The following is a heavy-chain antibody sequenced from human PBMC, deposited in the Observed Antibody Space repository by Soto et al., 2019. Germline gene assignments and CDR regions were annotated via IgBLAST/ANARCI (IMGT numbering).Heavy chain of an antibody. D-gene: IGHD4-4*01. V-gene: IGHV3-64D*06. CDR2: ISFNGGDT. CDR1: GFPFSRFA. CDR3: VKDGAVTFSGWFFDY. Sequence: GGSLRLPCSASGFPFSRFAIHWVRQAPGKGLVYVSGISFNGGDTYYADSVKGRFSISSDNSKNTVYLQMISLRAEDTAVYYCVKDGAVTFSGWFFDYWGQGTPVTVSS. J-gene: IGHJ4*02.